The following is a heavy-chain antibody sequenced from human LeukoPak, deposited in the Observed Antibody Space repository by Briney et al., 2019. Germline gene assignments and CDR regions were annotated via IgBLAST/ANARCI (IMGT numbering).Heavy chain of an antibody. CDR3: ARDRVVGTTDYYMDV. J-gene: IGHJ6*03. CDR1: GYTFTSYG. D-gene: IGHD1-1*01. Sequence: SVKVSCKASGYTFTSYGISWVRQAPGQGLEWMGWISAYNGNTNYAQKLQGRVTMTTDTSTSTAYMELSSLRSEDTAVYYCARDRVVGTTDYYMDVWGKGTTVTVSS. CDR2: ISAYNGNT. V-gene: IGHV1-18*01.